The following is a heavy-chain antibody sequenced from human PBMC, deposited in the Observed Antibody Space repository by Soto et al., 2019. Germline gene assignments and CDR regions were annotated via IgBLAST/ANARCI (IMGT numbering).Heavy chain of an antibody. D-gene: IGHD3-22*01. Sequence: PSETLSLTCTVSGGSISNSHWIWIRQPPGKGLEWIGRIYSSGSTNYSPSLKSRVTMSVDTSKNQFSLKLNSVTAADTAVYYCARGKLLDFDSSGYYQNWLDPWGQGTLVTVSS. CDR1: GGSISNSH. V-gene: IGHV4-4*07. J-gene: IGHJ5*02. CDR3: ARGKLLDFDSSGYYQNWLDP. CDR2: IYSSGST.